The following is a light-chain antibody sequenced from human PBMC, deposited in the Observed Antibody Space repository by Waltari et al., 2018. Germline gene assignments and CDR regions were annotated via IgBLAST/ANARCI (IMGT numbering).Light chain of an antibody. J-gene: IGKJ1*01. Sequence: IQFTQSPSSLSASVADRVTITCRASPGISNFLAWYQQKPGKAPKLLIYVASTLQSGVPSRFSGSGSGTDFTLTISSLQPEDFAIYYCQQLNSYQWTFGQGTKVDIK. V-gene: IGKV1-9*01. CDR3: QQLNSYQWT. CDR2: VAS. CDR1: PGISNF.